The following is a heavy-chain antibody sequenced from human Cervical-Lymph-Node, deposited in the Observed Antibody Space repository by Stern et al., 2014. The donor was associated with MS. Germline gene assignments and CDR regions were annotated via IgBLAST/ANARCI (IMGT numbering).Heavy chain of an antibody. J-gene: IGHJ5*02. CDR1: GGTFSKFP. CDR2: TFPVFGTP. V-gene: IGHV1-69*01. CDR3: ALSSETSDRWYSLGYDL. D-gene: IGHD6-13*01. Sequence: QVQLVQSRAEVTKPGSSVKVSCKASGGTFSKFPSTWARQAPGQGLEWMAGTFPVFGTPTYAQEFRGRVTITADVSTSTVYMELSSLRSDDTAVYYCALSSETSDRWYSLGYDLWGQGTLVTVSS.